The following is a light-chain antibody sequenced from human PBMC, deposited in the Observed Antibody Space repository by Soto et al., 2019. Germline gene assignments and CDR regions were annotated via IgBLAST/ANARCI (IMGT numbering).Light chain of an antibody. CDR3: NSYTKSTKYV. V-gene: IGLV2-14*01. Sequence: QFGLTQPASVSGSPGQSITVSFTGTSSDVGAYDYVSWYQHHPCKAPKLIIYEVTNRPSGVSNRFSGSKSGNTASLTISGLQAEDEADYYCNSYTKSTKYVFGTGTKVTVL. CDR1: SSDVGAYDY. CDR2: EVT. J-gene: IGLJ1*01.